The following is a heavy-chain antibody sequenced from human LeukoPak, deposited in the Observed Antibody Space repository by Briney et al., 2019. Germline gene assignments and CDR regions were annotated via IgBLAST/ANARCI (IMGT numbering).Heavy chain of an antibody. CDR2: IKQDGSEK. CDR1: GFTFSSYW. V-gene: IGHV3-7*03. Sequence: PGGSLRPSCAASGFTFSSYWMSWVRQAPGKGLEWVANIKQDGSEKYYVDSVKGRFTISRDNAKNSLYLQMNSLRAEDTAVYYCAKDGDSSGWSYYFDYWGQGTLVTVSS. CDR3: AKDGDSSGWSYYFDY. J-gene: IGHJ4*02. D-gene: IGHD6-19*01.